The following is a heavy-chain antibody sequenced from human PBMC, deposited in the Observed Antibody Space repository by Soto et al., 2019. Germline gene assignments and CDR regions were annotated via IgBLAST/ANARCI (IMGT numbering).Heavy chain of an antibody. J-gene: IGHJ4*02. V-gene: IGHV1-18*01. Sequence: QVQLVQSGAEVKKPGASVKVSCKASGYTFTSYGISWVRQAPGQGLEWMGWISAYNGNTKYAQKLQGRATMTTATSTSTAYTALRSLRSDDTAVYYCASDLAVGLVDYWGQGSLVTVSS. CDR2: ISAYNGNT. CDR3: ASDLAVGLVDY. D-gene: IGHD6-19*01. CDR1: GYTFTSYG.